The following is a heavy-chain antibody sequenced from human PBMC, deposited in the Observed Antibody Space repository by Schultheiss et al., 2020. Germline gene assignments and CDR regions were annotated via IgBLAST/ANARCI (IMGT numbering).Heavy chain of an antibody. CDR2: IYSGGST. Sequence: GGSVRLSCAASGFTFSSYEMNWVRQAPGKGLEWVSVIYSGGSTYYADSVKGRFTISRDNSKNTLYLQMNSLRAEDTAVYYCASQSYYDFWSGYYVHNDYYYGMDVWCKGTTVTVPS. V-gene: IGHV3-53*01. J-gene: IGHJ6*04. D-gene: IGHD3-3*01. CDR3: ASQSYYDFWSGYYVHNDYYYGMDV. CDR1: GFTFSSYE.